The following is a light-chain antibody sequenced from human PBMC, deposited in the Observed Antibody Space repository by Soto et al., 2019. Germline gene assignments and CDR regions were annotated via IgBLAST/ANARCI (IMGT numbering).Light chain of an antibody. V-gene: IGKV3-11*01. CDR1: QSVSSY. CDR2: DAS. CDR3: QHYNSYSEA. Sequence: DIVLTQSPATLSLSPWDSATLSCRASQSVSSYLAWYQQKPGQAPRLLIYDASSLQSGVPPRFSGSGSGTEFTLTISSLQPDDFATYYCQHYNSYSEAFGQGTKV. J-gene: IGKJ1*01.